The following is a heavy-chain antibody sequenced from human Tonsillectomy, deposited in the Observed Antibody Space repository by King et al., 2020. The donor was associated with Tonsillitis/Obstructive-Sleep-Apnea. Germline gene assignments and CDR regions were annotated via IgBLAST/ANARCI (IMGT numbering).Heavy chain of an antibody. CDR2: ISDSGVYT. J-gene: IGHJ4*02. Sequence: VQLVESGGDLVQPGGSLRLSCAASAFTFNKYAMTWVRQAPGKGLDWVSCISDSGVYTYYADSVKGRFTISRDNDWNTLSLQMNSLRAEDTAVYDCALVVYATNAHKFDYWGEGTLVTVSS. CDR3: ALVVYATNAHKFDY. D-gene: IGHD2-8*01. CDR1: AFTFNKYA. V-gene: IGHV3-23*04.